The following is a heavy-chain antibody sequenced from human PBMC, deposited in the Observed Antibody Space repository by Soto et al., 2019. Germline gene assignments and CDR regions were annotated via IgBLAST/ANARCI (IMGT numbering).Heavy chain of an antibody. V-gene: IGHV3-23*01. J-gene: IGHJ6*03. CDR1: GFTFSSYA. Sequence: PGGSLRLSCAASGFTFSSYAMSWVRQAPGKGLEWVSAISGSGGSTYYADSVKGRFTISRDNSKNTLYLQMNSLRAEDTAVYYCAKVGLTPDVYYYYMDVWGKGTTVTVS. CDR3: AKVGLTPDVYYYYMDV. CDR2: ISGSGGST.